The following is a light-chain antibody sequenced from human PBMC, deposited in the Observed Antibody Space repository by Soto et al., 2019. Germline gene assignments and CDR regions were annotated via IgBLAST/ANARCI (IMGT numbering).Light chain of an antibody. J-gene: IGKJ1*01. CDR3: QQYGSSRT. V-gene: IGKV3-15*01. Sequence: EIVMTQSPATLSVSPGERATLSCRASQSVSSNLAWYQQKPGQAPRLLIHGATTRATGIPARFSGSGSGTEFTLTISRLEPEDFAVYYCQQYGSSRTFGQGTKVDIK. CDR1: QSVSSN. CDR2: GAT.